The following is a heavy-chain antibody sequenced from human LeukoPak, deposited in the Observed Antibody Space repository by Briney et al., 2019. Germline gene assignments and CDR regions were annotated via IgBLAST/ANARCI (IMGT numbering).Heavy chain of an antibody. D-gene: IGHD6-6*01. CDR2: IHSSGTT. Sequence: SETLSLTCTVSGGSISGYYWSWIRQPAGKPLEWIGRIHSSGTTNYNPSLKSRVTTSLDTSKNQFSLKLNSVTAADTAVYYCARSVGHLVAAFDIWGQGTMVTVSS. CDR1: GGSISGYY. CDR3: ARSVGHLVAAFDI. V-gene: IGHV4-4*07. J-gene: IGHJ3*02.